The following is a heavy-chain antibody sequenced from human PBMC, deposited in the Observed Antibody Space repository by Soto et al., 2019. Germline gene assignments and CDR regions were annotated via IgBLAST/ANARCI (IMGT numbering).Heavy chain of an antibody. V-gene: IGHV3-30*18. CDR3: AKDRAVAGTYYYYGMDV. CDR2: ISYDGSNK. Sequence: QVQLVESGGDVVQPGRSLRLSCEASGFTFSSYGMHWVRQAPGKGLEWVAVISYDGSNKYYADSVKGRFTISRDNSKNTLYLQMNSLRAEDTAVYYCAKDRAVAGTYYYYGMDVWGQGTTVTVSS. D-gene: IGHD6-19*01. J-gene: IGHJ6*02. CDR1: GFTFSSYG.